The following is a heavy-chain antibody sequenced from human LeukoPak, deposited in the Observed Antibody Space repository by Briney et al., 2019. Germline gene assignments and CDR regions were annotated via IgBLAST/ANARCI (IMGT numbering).Heavy chain of an antibody. CDR1: GFTFSSYW. D-gene: IGHD5-18*01. V-gene: IGHV3-7*04. Sequence: GGSLRLSCAASGFTFSSYWMSWVRQAPGKGLEWVANTNEDGSEKYYVDSVKGRFTISRDNAKNSLYLQMNSLRAEDTAVYYCARGGPAMVSQVDYWGQGTLVTVSS. CDR2: TNEDGSEK. J-gene: IGHJ4*02. CDR3: ARGGPAMVSQVDY.